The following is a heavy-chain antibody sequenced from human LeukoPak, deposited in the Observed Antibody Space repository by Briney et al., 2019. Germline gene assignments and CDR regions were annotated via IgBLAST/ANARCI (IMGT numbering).Heavy chain of an antibody. CDR3: GRRETTVTSYFDY. D-gene: IGHD4-17*01. V-gene: IGHV4-39*01. CDR1: GGSISSSSYY. CDR2: IYYSGST. Sequence: ASETLSLTCTVSGGSISSSSYYWAWIRQPPGKGLEWIGSIYYSGSTYYNPSLKSRVTISVDTSKSQFSLKLSSVTAADTGVYYCGRRETTVTSYFDYWGQGTLVTVSS. J-gene: IGHJ4*02.